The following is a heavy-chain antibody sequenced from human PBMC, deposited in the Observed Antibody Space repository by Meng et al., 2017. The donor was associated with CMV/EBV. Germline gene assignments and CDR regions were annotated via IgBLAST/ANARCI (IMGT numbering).Heavy chain of an antibody. Sequence: GESLKISCAASGFTFSSYWMSWVRQAPGKGLEWVANIKQDGSEKYYVDSVKGRFTISRDNAKNSLYLQMNSLRAEDTAVYYCAKVPTMTGYFDYWGQGTLVTVSS. CDR2: IKQDGSEK. V-gene: IGHV3-7*03. CDR1: GFTFSSYW. J-gene: IGHJ4*02. CDR3: AKVPTMTGYFDY. D-gene: IGHD3-22*01.